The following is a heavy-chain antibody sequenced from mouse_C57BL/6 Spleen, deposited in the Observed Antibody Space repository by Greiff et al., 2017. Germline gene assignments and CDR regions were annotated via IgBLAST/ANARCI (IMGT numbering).Heavy chain of an antibody. CDR2: INPGSGGT. CDR3: ARWDGSSFDY. D-gene: IGHD1-1*01. J-gene: IGHJ2*01. Sequence: VKLMESGAELVRPGTSVKVSCKASGYAFTNYLIEWVKQRPGQGLEWIGVINPGSGGTNYTEKFKGKATLTADKSSSTAYMQLSSLTSEDSAVYFCARWDGSSFDYWGQGTTLTVSS. CDR1: GYAFTNYL. V-gene: IGHV1-54*01.